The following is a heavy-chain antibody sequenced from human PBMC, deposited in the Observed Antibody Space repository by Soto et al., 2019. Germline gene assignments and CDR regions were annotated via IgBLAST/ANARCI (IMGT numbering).Heavy chain of an antibody. CDR1: GGSISSYY. CDR2: IYYSGST. CDR3: ARAYGGYADY. D-gene: IGHD5-12*01. J-gene: IGHJ4*02. V-gene: IGHV4-59*01. Sequence: SETLSLTCTVSGGSISSYYWSWIRQPPGKGLEWIGYIYYSGSTNYNPSLKSRVTISVDTSKNQFSLKLSSVTAADTAVYYCARAYGGYADYRAQRALVTGSS.